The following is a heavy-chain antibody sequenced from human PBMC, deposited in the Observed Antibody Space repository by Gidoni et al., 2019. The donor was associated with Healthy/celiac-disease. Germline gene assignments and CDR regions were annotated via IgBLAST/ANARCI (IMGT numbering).Heavy chain of an antibody. D-gene: IGHD3-10*01. CDR2: INPNSGGT. J-gene: IGHJ4*02. V-gene: IGHV1-2*02. Sequence: QVQRVQSGAEVKKQGVSVKVSCKASGDTFTGYYMHWVRQAPGQGLEWMGWINPNSGGTNYAQKFQDRVTMTRDTSISTAYMELSRLRSDDTAVYYCARDWVMYGSGSSLDYWGQGTLVTVSS. CDR1: GDTFTGYY. CDR3: ARDWVMYGSGSSLDY.